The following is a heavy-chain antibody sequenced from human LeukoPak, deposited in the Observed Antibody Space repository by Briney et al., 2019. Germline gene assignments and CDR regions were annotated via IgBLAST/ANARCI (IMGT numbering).Heavy chain of an antibody. Sequence: ASVKVSCKVSGYTLTELSMHWVRQAPGKGLEWMGWMNPNSGNTGYAQKFQGRVTMTRNTSISTAYMELSSLRSEDTAVYYCAWCSGSRYYYYGMDVWGQGTTVTVSS. V-gene: IGHV1-8*01. CDR1: GYTLTELS. D-gene: IGHD3-10*02. CDR3: AWCSGSRYYYYGMDV. CDR2: MNPNSGNT. J-gene: IGHJ6*02.